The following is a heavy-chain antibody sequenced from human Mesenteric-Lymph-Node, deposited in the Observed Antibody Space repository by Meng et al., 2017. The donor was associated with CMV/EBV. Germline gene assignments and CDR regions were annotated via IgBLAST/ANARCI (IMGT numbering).Heavy chain of an antibody. V-gene: IGHV4-39*07. CDR3: ASLTTVTFDY. J-gene: IGHJ4*02. CDR1: GSSLAYDTYY. CDR2: IYYSGST. Sequence: SETLSLTCTVSGSSLAYDTYYWGWVRQSPGKGLEWIGIIYYSGSTQYNPSLKSRVTMSKDTSKNQFSLKLNSVTAADTAVYYCASLTTVTFDYWGQGTLVTVSS. D-gene: IGHD4-17*01.